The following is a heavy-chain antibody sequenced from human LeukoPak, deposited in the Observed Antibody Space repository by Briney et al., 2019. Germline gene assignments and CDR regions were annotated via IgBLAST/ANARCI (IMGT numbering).Heavy chain of an antibody. V-gene: IGHV4-34*01. CDR1: GGSFSGYY. CDR2: INHSGST. D-gene: IGHD3-22*01. Sequence: SETLSLTCAVYGGSFSGYYWSWIRQPPGKGLEWIGEINHSGSTNYNPSLKSRVTISVDTSKNQFSLKLSSVTAADTAVYYCARDRGYYYDSSGYYDPSYYFDYWGQGTLVTVSS. CDR3: ARDRGYYYDSSGYYDPSYYFDY. J-gene: IGHJ4*02.